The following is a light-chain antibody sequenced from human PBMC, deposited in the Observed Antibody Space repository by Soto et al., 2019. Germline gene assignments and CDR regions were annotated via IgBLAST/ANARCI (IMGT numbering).Light chain of an antibody. CDR2: LNSDGSQ. J-gene: IGLJ3*02. Sequence: QPVLTQSPSASASLGASVKLTCTLSSGHNDYAIAWHQQQPETGPRFLMKLNSDGSQSKGDGIPDRFSGSSSGAERYLTISSLQSEDEADYYCQTWGTGIWVFGGGTKVTVL. CDR3: QTWGTGIWV. V-gene: IGLV4-69*01. CDR1: SGHNDYA.